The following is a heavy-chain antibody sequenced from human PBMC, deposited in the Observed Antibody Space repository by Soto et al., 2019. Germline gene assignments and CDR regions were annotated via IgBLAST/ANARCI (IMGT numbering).Heavy chain of an antibody. D-gene: IGHD3-22*01. CDR2: INPNSGGT. CDR3: AREARQTPRGYYDSSGYLYYYYGMDV. Sequence: ASVKVSCKASGYTFTGYYMHWVRQAPGQGLEWMGWINPNSGGTNYAQKFQGRVTMTRDTSISTAYMELSRLRSDDTAVYYCAREARQTPRGYYDSSGYLYYYYGMDVWGQGTTVTVSS. CDR1: GYTFTGYY. V-gene: IGHV1-2*02. J-gene: IGHJ6*02.